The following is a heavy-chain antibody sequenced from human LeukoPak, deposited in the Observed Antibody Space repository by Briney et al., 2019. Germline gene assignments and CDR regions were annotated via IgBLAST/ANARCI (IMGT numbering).Heavy chain of an antibody. V-gene: IGHV5-51*01. CDR1: GYSFRSFW. CDR3: ARRPLLYGSGSYWDH. J-gene: IGHJ4*02. D-gene: IGHD3-10*01. CDR2: IDPDDSET. Sequence: GESLKISCQASGYSFRSFWIGWVRQMPGKGLEWMGVIDPDDSETRYSPSFQGQVTISADKSISTAYLQWSTLKASDSAMYYCARRPLLYGSGSYWDHWGQGTLVTVSS.